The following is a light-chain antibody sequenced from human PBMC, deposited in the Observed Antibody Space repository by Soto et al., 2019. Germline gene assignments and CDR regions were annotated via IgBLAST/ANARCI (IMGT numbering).Light chain of an antibody. Sequence: QSALTQPASVSGSPGQSITISCTGTSSDVGGYNYVSWYQQHPGKAPKLMIYEVTNRPSGVSNRFSGSKSGNTASLTISGLPDEDAADYYCSSYTSSSLDYVFGTGTKVTVL. J-gene: IGLJ1*01. CDR3: SSYTSSSLDYV. CDR2: EVT. CDR1: SSDVGGYNY. V-gene: IGLV2-14*01.